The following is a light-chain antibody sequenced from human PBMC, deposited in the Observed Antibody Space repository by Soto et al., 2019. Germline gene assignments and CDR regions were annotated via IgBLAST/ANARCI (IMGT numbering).Light chain of an antibody. CDR2: GAS. Sequence: EIVMTQSPATLSVSPGERATLSCRASQSVSSNLAWYQQKPGQAPRLLISGASTRATGIPGRFSGSGSGTEFTLNISSLQSEDFAVYYCQQYNSWPPYTFGQGTKLEIK. V-gene: IGKV3-15*01. CDR1: QSVSSN. J-gene: IGKJ2*01. CDR3: QQYNSWPPYT.